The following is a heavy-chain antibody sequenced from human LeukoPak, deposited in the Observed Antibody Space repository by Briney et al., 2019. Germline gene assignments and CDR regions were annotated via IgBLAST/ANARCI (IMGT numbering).Heavy chain of an antibody. Sequence: PSETLSLTCAVSGGSISSGGYSWSWIRQPPGKGLEWIGYIYHTGNTYYNPSLRSRVTISVDRSKNQLSLNLTSVTAADTAVYYCARGGVWGSYPFGYWGLGTLVTVSS. CDR1: GGSISSGGYS. J-gene: IGHJ4*02. CDR3: ARGGVWGSYPFGY. V-gene: IGHV4-30-2*01. D-gene: IGHD3-16*01. CDR2: IYHTGNT.